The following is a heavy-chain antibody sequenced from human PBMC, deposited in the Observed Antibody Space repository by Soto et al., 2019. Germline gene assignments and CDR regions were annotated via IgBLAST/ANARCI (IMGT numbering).Heavy chain of an antibody. D-gene: IGHD5-12*01. Sequence: GGSLRLSCAASGFTFSHYAMHWVRQAPGKGLEWVALMSYDGSNEYYADSVKGRFTISRDNSKNTLYLQMNSLRAEDTAVYYCARSQSRGYSGRGWMDPWGQGTLVTVSS. CDR3: ARSQSRGYSGRGWMDP. J-gene: IGHJ5*02. V-gene: IGHV3-30*03. CDR2: MSYDGSNE. CDR1: GFTFSHYA.